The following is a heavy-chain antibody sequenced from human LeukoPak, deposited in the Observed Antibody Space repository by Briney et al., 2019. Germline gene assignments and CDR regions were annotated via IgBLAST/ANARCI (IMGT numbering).Heavy chain of an antibody. Sequence: PVGSLRLSCAASGFTFSNYAMSWVRQAPGKGLEWVSAMSGGGGTTYYANSVNGRFTISRDNSKNTLYLQMNSLGAEDTGVYYCAKDFHGSGRYYDYGAFNVWGQGTMVTVSS. V-gene: IGHV3-23*01. J-gene: IGHJ3*01. CDR1: GFTFSNYA. CDR2: MSGGGGTT. CDR3: AKDFHGSGRYYDYGAFNV. D-gene: IGHD3-10*01.